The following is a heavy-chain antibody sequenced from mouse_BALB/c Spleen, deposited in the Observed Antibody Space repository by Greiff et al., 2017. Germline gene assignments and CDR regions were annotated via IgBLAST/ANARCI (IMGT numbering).Heavy chain of an antibody. CDR2: IRLKYNNYAT. CDR3: TPDSWFAY. Sequence: VQLKESGGGLVQPGGSLKLSCVASGFTFSNYWMNWVRQSPEKGLEWVAEIRLKYNNYATHYADSVKGRFTISRDDSKSSVYLQVNNLKAEDTCSDCCTPDSWFAYWGQGTLVTVSA. CDR1: GFTFSNYW. V-gene: IGHV6-6*02. J-gene: IGHJ3*01.